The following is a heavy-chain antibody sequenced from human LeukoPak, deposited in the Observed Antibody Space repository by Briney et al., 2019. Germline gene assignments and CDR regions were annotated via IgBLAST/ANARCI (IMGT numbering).Heavy chain of an antibody. CDR3: ALDGGYYDSSGFTAA. V-gene: IGHV3-48*01. J-gene: IGHJ5*02. Sequence: GGSLRLSCAASGFTFSSYWMSWVRQAPGKGLEWVSYISSSSSTIYYADSVKGRFTISRDNSKNTLYLQMNSLRAEDTAVYYCALDGGYYDSSGFTAAWGQGTLVTVSS. CDR2: ISSSSSTI. D-gene: IGHD3-22*01. CDR1: GFTFSSYW.